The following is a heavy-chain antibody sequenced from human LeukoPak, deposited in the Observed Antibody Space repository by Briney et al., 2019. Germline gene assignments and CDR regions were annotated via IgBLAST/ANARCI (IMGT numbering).Heavy chain of an antibody. CDR2: ISGSGGST. CDR3: AKDHEGGSYPHDAFDI. J-gene: IGHJ3*02. Sequence: GGSLRLSCAASGFTFSSYAMSWVRQAPGKGLEWVSGISGSGGSTYYADSVKGRFTISRDNSKNTLYLQMNSLRAEDTAVYYCAKDHEGGSYPHDAFDIWGQGTMVTVSS. CDR1: GFTFSSYA. V-gene: IGHV3-23*01. D-gene: IGHD1-26*01.